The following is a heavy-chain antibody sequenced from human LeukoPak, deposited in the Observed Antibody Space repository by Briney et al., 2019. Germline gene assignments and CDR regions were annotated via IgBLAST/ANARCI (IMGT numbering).Heavy chain of an antibody. J-gene: IGHJ6*03. CDR1: GFTFRTYW. Sequence: GGSLRLSCAASGFTFRTYWMHWVRQAPGKGLVWVSRISSDGRNTIYPDAVKGRFTISRDDTNNILYLQMNSLRGDDTAVYYCARERDLRGAYCMDVWGKGTTVTVSS. CDR3: ARERDLRGAYCMDV. CDR2: ISSDGRNT. V-gene: IGHV3-74*01. D-gene: IGHD5/OR15-5a*01.